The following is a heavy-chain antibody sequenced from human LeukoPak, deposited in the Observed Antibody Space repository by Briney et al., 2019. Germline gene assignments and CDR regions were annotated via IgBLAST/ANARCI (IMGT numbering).Heavy chain of an antibody. CDR3: ARAGGSTVSHSDY. D-gene: IGHD4-17*01. V-gene: IGHV3-21*01. Sequence: GGSLRLSCAASGFTFSSYSTNWIRQAPGKGLEWVSSISSSTSYIYYADSVKGRFTISKDNAKNSLYLQMNSLRAEDTAVYYCARAGGSTVSHSDYWGQGTLVTVSS. CDR2: ISSSTSYI. CDR1: GFTFSSYS. J-gene: IGHJ4*02.